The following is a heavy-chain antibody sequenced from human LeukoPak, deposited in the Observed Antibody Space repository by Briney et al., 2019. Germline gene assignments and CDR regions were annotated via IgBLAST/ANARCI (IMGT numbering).Heavy chain of an antibody. CDR2: ISSSSSYI. V-gene: IGHV3-21*01. D-gene: IGHD5-18*01. J-gene: IGHJ4*02. CDR1: GFTFSTYW. CDR3: ARERVSAMTDY. Sequence: PGGSLRLSCAASGFTFSTYWMNWVRQAPGKGLEWVSSISSSSSYISYADSVKGRFTISRDNAKNSLYLQMNSLRAEDTAVYYCARERVSAMTDYWGQGTLVTVSS.